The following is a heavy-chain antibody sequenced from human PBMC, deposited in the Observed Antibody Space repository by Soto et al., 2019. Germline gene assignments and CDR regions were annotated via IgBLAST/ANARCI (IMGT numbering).Heavy chain of an antibody. Sequence: GASVKVSCKASGYTFTSYYMHWVRQAPGQGLEWMGIINPNGGSTSYAQKFQGRVTMTTDTSTSTAYMELRSLRSDDTAVYYCARAPQWLPGVNFDYWGQGTLVTVSS. CDR2: INPNGGST. V-gene: IGHV1-46*01. CDR1: GYTFTSYY. J-gene: IGHJ4*02. D-gene: IGHD6-19*01. CDR3: ARAPQWLPGVNFDY.